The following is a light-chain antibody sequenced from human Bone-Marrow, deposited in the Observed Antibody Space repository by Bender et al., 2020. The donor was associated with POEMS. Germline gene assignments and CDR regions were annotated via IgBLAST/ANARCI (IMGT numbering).Light chain of an antibody. Sequence: QSALTQPASVSGSPGQSITISCTGTSSDVGGYNFVSWYQQHPGRAPKVIIFDVTNRPSGVSNRFSGSKSGNTASLTISGLQSDDEAHYYCTSYASSKTYVFGSGTTVTVL. CDR2: DVT. V-gene: IGLV2-14*03. CDR1: SSDVGGYNF. J-gene: IGLJ1*01. CDR3: TSYASSKTYV.